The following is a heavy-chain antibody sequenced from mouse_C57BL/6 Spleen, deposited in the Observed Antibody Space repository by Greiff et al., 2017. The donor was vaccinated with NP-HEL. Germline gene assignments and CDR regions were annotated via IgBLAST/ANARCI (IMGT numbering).Heavy chain of an antibody. CDR3: ARIGAVVDTKYWYFDV. V-gene: IGHV8-8*01. J-gene: IGHJ1*03. CDR1: GFSLSTFGMG. Sequence: QVTLKVSGPGILQPSQTLSLTCSFSGFSLSTFGMGVGWIRQPSGKGLEWLAHIWWDDDKYYNPALKSRLTISKDTSKNQVFLQIANVDTADTTTYYCARIGAVVDTKYWYFDVWGTGTTVTVSS. D-gene: IGHD1-1*01. CDR2: IWWDDDK.